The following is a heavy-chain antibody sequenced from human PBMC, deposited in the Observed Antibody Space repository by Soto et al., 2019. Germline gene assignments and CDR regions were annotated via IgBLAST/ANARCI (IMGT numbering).Heavy chain of an antibody. Sequence: QVQLVQSGAEVKKPGSSVKVSCKASGGTFSSYAISWVRQAPGQGLEWRGGIIPISETTNYAQKFQGRVTITADESKSTAYMELSSLRSEDTAVYYCARSQGSSTSLETYSDYYYGMDVWGQGTTVTVSS. J-gene: IGHJ6*02. CDR3: ARSQGSSTSLETYSDYYYGMDV. D-gene: IGHD2-2*01. CDR1: GGTFSSYA. V-gene: IGHV1-69*01. CDR2: IIPISETT.